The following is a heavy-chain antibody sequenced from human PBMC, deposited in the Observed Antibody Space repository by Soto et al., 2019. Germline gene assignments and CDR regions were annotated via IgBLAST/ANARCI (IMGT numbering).Heavy chain of an antibody. Sequence: QVQLQESGPGLVKPSQTLSLTCTVSGGSINSDGYYWSWIRQHPGKGLEWIGDIHYSGNTYYNPSLKSLITISIDTSKNQFSLQLSSVTVADTAVYFCARDSLDSSGNFMRHPDAFDVWGQGTGVAVSS. D-gene: IGHD3-22*01. CDR3: ARDSLDSSGNFMRHPDAFDV. J-gene: IGHJ3*01. CDR1: GGSINSDGYY. CDR2: IHYSGNT. V-gene: IGHV4-31*01.